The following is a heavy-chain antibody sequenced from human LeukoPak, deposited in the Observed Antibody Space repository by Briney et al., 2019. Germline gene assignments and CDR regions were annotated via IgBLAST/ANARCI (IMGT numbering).Heavy chain of an antibody. D-gene: IGHD2-2*01. V-gene: IGHV3-23*01. CDR1: GFTFSSSA. Sequence: GGSLRLSCAASGFTFSSSAMSWVRQAPGKGLEWVSTISGSDSSTYYADSVKGRFTISRDNAKNSLYLQMNSLRAEDTAVYYCARGTRSTSYYYYYYMDVWGKGTTVTVSS. J-gene: IGHJ6*03. CDR2: ISGSDSST. CDR3: ARGTRSTSYYYYYYMDV.